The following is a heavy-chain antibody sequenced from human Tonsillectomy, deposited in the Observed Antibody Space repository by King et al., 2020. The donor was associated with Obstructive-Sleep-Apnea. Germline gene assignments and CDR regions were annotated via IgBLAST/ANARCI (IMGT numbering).Heavy chain of an antibody. Sequence: VQLVESGGGVVQPGRSLRLSCAASGFTFSAYGMHWLRQAPGKGLEWVALISYDGNNKYYADSLRGRFTISRDNSKNTVYLQLDTPRPADSAIYYCARTSVQFGDLMYFDNWGQGTLVTVSS. J-gene: IGHJ4*02. V-gene: IGHV3-30-3*01. CDR1: GFTFSAYG. CDR3: ARTSVQFGDLMYFDN. D-gene: IGHD3-10*01. CDR2: ISYDGNNK.